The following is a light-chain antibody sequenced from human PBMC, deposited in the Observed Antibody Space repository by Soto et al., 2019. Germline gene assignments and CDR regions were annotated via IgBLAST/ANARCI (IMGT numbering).Light chain of an antibody. CDR1: QSVLYSSNKKNY. V-gene: IGKV4-1*01. J-gene: IGKJ1*01. Sequence: DIVMTQSPDSLAVSLGERATINCKSSQSVLYSSNKKNYLAWYQQKSGQSPKVLIYWASTRESGVPDRFSGSGSGTDFTLTISSLQAEDAAVYYCQKSYSTPRTFGQGTKGAVK. CDR2: WAS. CDR3: QKSYSTPRT.